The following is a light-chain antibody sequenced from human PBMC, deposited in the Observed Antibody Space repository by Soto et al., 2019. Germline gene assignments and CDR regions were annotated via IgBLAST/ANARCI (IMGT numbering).Light chain of an antibody. V-gene: IGLV2-11*01. Sequence: QSALTQPRSVSGSPGQSVTISCTGTNSDVGHYNYVSWYQQHPGKAPKLIIFDVDKRPSGVPDRFSGSKSGNTASLTISGLQAEDEADYYCCSYAGSSWIFGGGTQRPS. CDR2: DVD. CDR3: CSYAGSSWI. J-gene: IGLJ2*01. CDR1: NSDVGHYNY.